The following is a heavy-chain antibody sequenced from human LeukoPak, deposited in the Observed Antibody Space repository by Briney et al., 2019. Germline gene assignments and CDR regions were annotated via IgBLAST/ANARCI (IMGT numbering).Heavy chain of an antibody. CDR2: ISPHDSDT. CDR3: ARRCDSGGYRFWFDP. V-gene: IGHV5-51*01. CDR1: GSRFTNYW. Sequence: GESLQISCKGTGSRFTNYWIGWVRQLPGKGLEWMGMISPHDSDTRYSPSFQGQVTISADKSITTAYLQWSSLKASDTAIYYCARRCDSGGYRFWFDPWGQGTLVTVSS. J-gene: IGHJ5*02. D-gene: IGHD3-16*02.